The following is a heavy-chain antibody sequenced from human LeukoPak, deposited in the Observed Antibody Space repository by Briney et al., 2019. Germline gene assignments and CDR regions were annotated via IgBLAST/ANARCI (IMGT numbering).Heavy chain of an antibody. V-gene: IGHV3-23*01. D-gene: IGHD3-10*01. CDR1: GFTFSSYA. CDR2: ISGSGGST. J-gene: IGHJ6*02. CDR3: AKVLMWSRGYFNYYGSGSYYNALPYYYYYGMDV. Sequence: GGSLGLSCAASGFTFSSYAMSWVRQAPGKGLEWVSAISGSGGSTYYADSVKGRFTISRDNSKNTQYLQMNSLRAEDTAVYYCAKVLMWSRGYFNYYGSGSYYNALPYYYYYGMDVWGQGTTVTVSS.